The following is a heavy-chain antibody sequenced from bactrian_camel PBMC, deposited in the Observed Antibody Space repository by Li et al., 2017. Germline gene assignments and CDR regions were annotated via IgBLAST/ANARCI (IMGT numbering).Heavy chain of an antibody. J-gene: IGHJ6*01. D-gene: IGHD3*01. CDR3: GAPRCYGWPPQPNDFDY. CDR1: GYTDSSYC. Sequence: VQLVESGGGSVQAGGSLRLSCAVSGYTDSSYCMGWFRQGPATGREGVASIDADDNTIYADSVKGRFTISKDNSANTLYLQMSNLEPEDTAIYYCGAPRCYGWPPQPNDFDYRGQGTQVTVS. CDR2: IDADDNT. V-gene: IGHV3S42*01.